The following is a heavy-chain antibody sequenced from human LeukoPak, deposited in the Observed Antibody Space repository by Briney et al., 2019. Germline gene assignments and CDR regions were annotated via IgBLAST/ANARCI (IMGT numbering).Heavy chain of an antibody. V-gene: IGHV4-39*07. CDR2: IYFSGST. J-gene: IGHJ3*02. CDR3: ARTHVGEMATIPAFDI. D-gene: IGHD5-24*01. Sequence: SETLSLTCTVSGGSISSSRYYWGWIRQPPGKGLEGIGRIYFSGSTYNNPSLKSRVTISVDTSKNQFSRKLSSVTAAATAVYYCARTHVGEMATIPAFDIWGQGTMVTVSS. CDR1: GGSISSSRYY.